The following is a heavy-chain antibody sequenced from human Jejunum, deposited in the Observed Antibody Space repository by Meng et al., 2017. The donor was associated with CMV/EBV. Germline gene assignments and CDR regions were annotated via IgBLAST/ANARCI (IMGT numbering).Heavy chain of an antibody. Sequence: DDFALLWVRQVTGEGLECVSSISWNSDRIDYAGPVKGRFTISRDNARNSLYVQMNSLKPEDTALYFCAKDVGAYAGFETWGQGTTVTVSS. CDR3: AKDVGAYAGFET. CDR2: ISWNSDRI. J-gene: IGHJ3*02. D-gene: IGHD4-23*01. V-gene: IGHV3-9*01. CDR1: DDFA.